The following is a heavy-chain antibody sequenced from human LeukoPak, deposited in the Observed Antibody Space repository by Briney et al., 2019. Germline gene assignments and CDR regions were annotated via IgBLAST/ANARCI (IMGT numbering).Heavy chain of an antibody. J-gene: IGHJ4*02. CDR1: GGSISSGGYS. D-gene: IGHD3-22*01. CDR2: IYHSGST. V-gene: IGHV4-30-2*05. CDR3: ARVGYYDSSGYYDLLDY. Sequence: SQTLSLTCAVSGGSISSGGYSWSWIRQPPGKGLEWIGCIYHSGSTYYNPSLKSRVTISVDTSKNQFSLKLSSVTAADTAVYYCARVGYYDSSGYYDLLDYWGQGTLVTVSS.